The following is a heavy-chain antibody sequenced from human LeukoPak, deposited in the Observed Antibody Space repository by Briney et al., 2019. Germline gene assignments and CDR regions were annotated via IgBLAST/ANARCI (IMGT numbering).Heavy chain of an antibody. CDR2: ISSSGSTI. Sequence: PGGSLRLSCAASGFTFSSYEMNWVRQAPGKGLEWVSYISSSGSTIYYADSAKGRFTISRDNAKNSLYLQMNSLRAEDTAVYYCATDLIHYYGSGAKTWGQGTLVTVSS. J-gene: IGHJ5*02. CDR1: GFTFSSYE. V-gene: IGHV3-48*03. D-gene: IGHD3-10*01. CDR3: ATDLIHYYGSGAKT.